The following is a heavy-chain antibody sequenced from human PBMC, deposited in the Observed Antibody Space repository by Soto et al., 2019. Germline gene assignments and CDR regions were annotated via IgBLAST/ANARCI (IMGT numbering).Heavy chain of an antibody. CDR2: INHSGST. D-gene: IGHD3-9*01. J-gene: IGHJ6*02. Sequence: LSLTCAVYGGSFSGYYWSWIRQPPGKGLEWIGEINHSGSTNYNPSLKSRVTISVDTSKNQFSLKLSSVTAADTAVYYCARGPSYYDILTGYYTGYYYYGMDVWGQGTTVTVSS. V-gene: IGHV4-34*01. CDR1: GGSFSGYY. CDR3: ARGPSYYDILTGYYTGYYYYGMDV.